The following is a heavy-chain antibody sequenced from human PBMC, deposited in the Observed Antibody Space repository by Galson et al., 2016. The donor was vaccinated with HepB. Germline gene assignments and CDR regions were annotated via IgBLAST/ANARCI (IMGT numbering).Heavy chain of an antibody. J-gene: IGHJ3*02. V-gene: IGHV6-1*01. CDR2: TYYRSKWHN. CDR1: GDSVSSDSAT. D-gene: IGHD3-22*01. CDR3: ARVPLLFLDAVGYDAFDI. Sequence: CAISGDSVSSDSATWNWIRQSPSRGLEWLGRTYYRSKWHNDYALSVKSRISINADTSKNQISLQLNSVSPEDTAVYYCARVPLLFLDAVGYDAFDIWGQGTVVTVSS.